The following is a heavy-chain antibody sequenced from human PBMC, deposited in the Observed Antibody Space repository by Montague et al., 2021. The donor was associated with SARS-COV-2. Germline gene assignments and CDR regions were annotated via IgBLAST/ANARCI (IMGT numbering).Heavy chain of an antibody. CDR3: SRGRRVGDSSSWCSFDY. Sequence: SETLSLTCAVSGGSINTNNWWTWVRQPPGEALVWFGQLFHSGITNYNPSLQSRVTIAVDKSKNQLSLRLSSLTAADTAVYYCSRGRRVGDSSSWCSFDYWGQGTLVAVSS. D-gene: IGHD6-13*01. CDR2: LFHSGIT. CDR1: GGSINTNNW. J-gene: IGHJ4*02. V-gene: IGHV4-4*02.